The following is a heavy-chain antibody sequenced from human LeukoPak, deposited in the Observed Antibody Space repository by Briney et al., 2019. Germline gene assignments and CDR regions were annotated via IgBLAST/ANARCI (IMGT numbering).Heavy chain of an antibody. D-gene: IGHD5-18*01. V-gene: IGHV4-61*01. CDR2: IYYSGST. CDR1: GGSISSSSHY. Sequence: SETLSLTCTVSGGSISSSSHYWGWIRQPPGKGLEWIGYIYYSGSTNYNPSLKSRVTISVDTSKNQFSLKLSSVTAADTAVYYCARDFKAGYSYGYDRVLGWFDPWGQGTLVTVSS. CDR3: ARDFKAGYSYGYDRVLGWFDP. J-gene: IGHJ5*02.